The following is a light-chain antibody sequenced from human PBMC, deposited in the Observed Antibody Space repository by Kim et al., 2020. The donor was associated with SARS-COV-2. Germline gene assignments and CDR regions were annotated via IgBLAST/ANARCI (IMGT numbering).Light chain of an antibody. J-gene: IGLJ2*01. CDR2: DNN. V-gene: IGLV1-51*01. CDR3: GTWDTSLSIGV. CDR1: TSNIGNDY. Sequence: GQKVTIACSGSTSNIGNDYLSWYQQLPGTAPKLLIYDNNKRPSGIPDRFSGSKSGTSATLGITGLQTGDEADYYCGTWDTSLSIGVFGGGTQLTVL.